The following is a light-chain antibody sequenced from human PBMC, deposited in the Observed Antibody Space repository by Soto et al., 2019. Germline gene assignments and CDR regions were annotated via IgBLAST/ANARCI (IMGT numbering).Light chain of an antibody. CDR3: SSYTSSSTLG. J-gene: IGLJ2*01. Sequence: QSALTQPASVSGSPGQSITISCTGTSSDVGGYNYVSWYQQHPGKAPKLMIYDVSNRPSGVSNRFSGSKSGNTASLTISGLQAADEADYYCSSYTSSSTLGLGGGTKLTVL. CDR1: SSDVGGYNY. CDR2: DVS. V-gene: IGLV2-14*01.